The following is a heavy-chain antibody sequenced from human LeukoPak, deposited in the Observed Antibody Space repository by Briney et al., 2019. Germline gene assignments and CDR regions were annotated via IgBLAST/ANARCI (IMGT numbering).Heavy chain of an antibody. Sequence: GGSLRLSCEASVFTFSTYGMHWVRQAPGKGLEWVAVIWYDGSNKNYADSVKGRFTISRDNSKNTLYLQMNSLRAEDTAVYYCARATPQYCSGGSCYGAYFDYWGQGTLVTVSS. D-gene: IGHD2-15*01. CDR3: ARATPQYCSGGSCYGAYFDY. CDR1: VFTFSTYG. V-gene: IGHV3-33*01. CDR2: IWYDGSNK. J-gene: IGHJ4*02.